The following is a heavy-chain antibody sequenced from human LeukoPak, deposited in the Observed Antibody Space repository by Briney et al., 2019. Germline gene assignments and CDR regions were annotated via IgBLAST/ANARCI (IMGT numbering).Heavy chain of an antibody. CDR1: GGSISNGYW. J-gene: IGHJ4*02. CDR2: IIHSGST. D-gene: IGHD2-15*01. Sequence: SETLSLTCAVSGGSISNGYWWSWVRQPPVKGLEWIGEIIHSGSTNYNPSLKSRVTISLDKSKNQFSLNLNSVTAAETAVYYCATYGPASGGFTFEYWGQGTLVTVSS. CDR3: ATYGPASGGFTFEY. V-gene: IGHV4-4*02.